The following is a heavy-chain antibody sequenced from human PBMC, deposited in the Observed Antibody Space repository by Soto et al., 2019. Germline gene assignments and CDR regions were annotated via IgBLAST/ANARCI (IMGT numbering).Heavy chain of an antibody. Sequence: GGSLRLSCAASGFTFSSYAMSWVRQAPGKGLEWVSAISGSGGDTYYADSVKGRFTISRDSSKNTLYLQMNSLRVEDTAIYYCVKDFMGAWNAFDIWGQATMVTVSS. CDR3: VKDFMGAWNAFDI. CDR1: GFTFSSYA. J-gene: IGHJ3*02. V-gene: IGHV3-23*01. CDR2: ISGSGGDT. D-gene: IGHD1-26*01.